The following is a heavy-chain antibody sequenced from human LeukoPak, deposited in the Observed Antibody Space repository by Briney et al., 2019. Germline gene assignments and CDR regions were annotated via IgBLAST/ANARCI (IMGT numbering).Heavy chain of an antibody. CDR1: GFTFSSYG. CDR3: ARDVYGGLIDY. D-gene: IGHD4-23*01. J-gene: IGHJ4*02. CDR2: IWYDGSNK. V-gene: IGHV3-33*01. Sequence: PGRSLRLSCAASGFTFSSYGMHWVRQAPGKGLEWVAVIWYDGSNKYYADSVKGRFTISRDNSRNTLYLQMNSLRAEDTAVYYCARDVYGGLIDYWGQGTLVTVSS.